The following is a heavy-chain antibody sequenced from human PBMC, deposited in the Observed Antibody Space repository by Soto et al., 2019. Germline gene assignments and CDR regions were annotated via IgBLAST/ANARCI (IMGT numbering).Heavy chain of an antibody. CDR3: AKTMATDYYGSGSYGPKLAVAGLTDY. V-gene: IGHV3-23*01. CDR2: ISGSGGST. J-gene: IGHJ4*02. CDR1: GFTFSSYA. Sequence: PGGSLRLSCAASGFTFSSYAMSWVRQAPGKGLEWVSAISGSGGSTYYADSVKGRFTISRDNSKNTLYLQMNSLRAEDTAVYYCAKTMATDYYGSGSYGPKLAVAGLTDYWGQGTLVTVSS. D-gene: IGHD3-10*01.